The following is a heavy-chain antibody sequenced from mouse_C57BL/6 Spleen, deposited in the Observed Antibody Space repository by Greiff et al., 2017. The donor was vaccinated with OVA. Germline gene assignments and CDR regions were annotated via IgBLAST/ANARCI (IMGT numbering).Heavy chain of an antibody. CDR1: GYTFTSYW. CDR2: IDPNSGGT. V-gene: IGHV1-72*01. J-gene: IGHJ4*01. CDR3: ARVAGTWRDYAMDY. D-gene: IGHD4-1*01. Sequence: QVQLQQPGAELVKPGASVKLSCKASGYTFTSYWMHWVKQRPGQGLEWIGRIDPNSGGTKSNEKFKGKATLTVDKPSSTAYMQLISMTSEDSAVYYGARVAGTWRDYAMDYWGQGTSVTVSS.